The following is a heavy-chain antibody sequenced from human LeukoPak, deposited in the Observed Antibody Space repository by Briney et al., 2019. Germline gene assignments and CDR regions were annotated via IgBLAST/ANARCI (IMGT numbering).Heavy chain of an antibody. CDR2: TSYDGIHK. J-gene: IGHJ4*02. CDR1: GFSIGTNA. D-gene: IGHD3-10*01. Sequence: GGSLRLSCTASGFSIGTNAMHWVRQAPGKGLEWVAVTSYDGIHKYYADSVKGRFTISRDTAKNALYLQMNSLRPEDSAVYYCARDNTYGSGTKDWGQGTLVTVSS. CDR3: ARDNTYGSGTKD. V-gene: IGHV3-30-3*01.